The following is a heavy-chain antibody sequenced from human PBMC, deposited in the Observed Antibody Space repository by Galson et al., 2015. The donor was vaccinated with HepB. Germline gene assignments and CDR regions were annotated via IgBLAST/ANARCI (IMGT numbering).Heavy chain of an antibody. CDR3: ARSTMDIVVVPAAMSSYYYGMDV. J-gene: IGHJ6*02. CDR2: INTNTGNP. Sequence: SVKVSCKASGYTFTSYAMNWVRQAPGQGLEWMGWINTNTGNPTYAQGFTGRFVFSLDTSVSTAYLQISSLKAEDTAVYYCARSTMDIVVVPAAMSSYYYGMDVWGQGTTVTVSS. V-gene: IGHV7-4-1*02. D-gene: IGHD2-2*03. CDR1: GYTFTSYA.